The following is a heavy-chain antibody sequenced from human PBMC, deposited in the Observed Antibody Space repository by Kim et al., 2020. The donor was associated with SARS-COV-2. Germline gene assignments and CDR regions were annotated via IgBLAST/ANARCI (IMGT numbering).Heavy chain of an antibody. J-gene: IGHJ4*02. CDR2: T. V-gene: IGHV4-34*01. CDR3: ATTSTGDYAAY. D-gene: IGHD4-17*01. Sequence: TSYNPSLKGRVTISVDTSKNQFSLKLSSVTAADTAVYYCATTSTGDYAAYWGQGTLVTVSS.